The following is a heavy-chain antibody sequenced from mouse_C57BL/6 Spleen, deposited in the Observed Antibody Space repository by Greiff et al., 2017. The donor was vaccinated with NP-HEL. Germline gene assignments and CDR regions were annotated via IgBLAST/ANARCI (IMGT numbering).Heavy chain of an antibody. V-gene: IGHV1-64*01. CDR3: AREGTYDYGTGGYYFDY. CDR1: GYTFTSYW. Sequence: VQLQQPGAELVKPGASVKLSCKASGYTFTSYWMHWVKQRPGQGLEWIGMIHPNSGSTKYNEKFKSKATLTVDKSSSTAYMQLSSLTSEDSAVYYCAREGTYDYGTGGYYFDYWGQGTTLTVSS. D-gene: IGHD2-4*01. CDR2: IHPNSGST. J-gene: IGHJ2*01.